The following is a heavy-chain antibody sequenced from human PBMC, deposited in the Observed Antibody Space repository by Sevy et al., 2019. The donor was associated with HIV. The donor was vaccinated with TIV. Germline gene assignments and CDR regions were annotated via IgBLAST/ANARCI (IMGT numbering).Heavy chain of an antibody. D-gene: IGHD1-1*01. Sequence: GGSLRLSCSASGFTFSSYGMHWVRQAPGKGLEWVAVISYHGSNKYYADSVKGRFTISRDNCKNTLYLQMNSLRAEDTAVYYCAKGSWNGDFDYWGQGTLVTVSS. J-gene: IGHJ4*02. CDR3: AKGSWNGDFDY. V-gene: IGHV3-30*18. CDR1: GFTFSSYG. CDR2: ISYHGSNK.